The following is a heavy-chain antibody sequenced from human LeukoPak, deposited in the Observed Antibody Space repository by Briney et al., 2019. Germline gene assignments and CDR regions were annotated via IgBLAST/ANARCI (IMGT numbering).Heavy chain of an antibody. Sequence: KSSQTLSLTCTVSGGSISSGDYYWSWIRQPPGKGLEWIGYIHHSGSTYYYNPSLKSRVTMSVDTSKNQFSLKLSSVSAADTAVYYCVRERGVINWFDPWGQGTLVTVSS. D-gene: IGHD3-10*01. CDR3: VRERGVINWFDP. CDR1: GGSISSGDYY. J-gene: IGHJ5*02. CDR2: IHHSGSTY. V-gene: IGHV4-30-4*01.